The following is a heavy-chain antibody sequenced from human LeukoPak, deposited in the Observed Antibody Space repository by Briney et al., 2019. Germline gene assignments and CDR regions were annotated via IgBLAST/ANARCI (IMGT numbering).Heavy chain of an antibody. CDR2: IYHSGST. D-gene: IGHD4-17*01. J-gene: IGHJ4*02. CDR3: ARGNTVTSFDY. V-gene: IGHV4-30-2*01. CDR1: GGSISSGGYS. Sequence: SETLSLTCAVSGGSISSGGYSWSWIRQPPGKGLEWIGYIYHSGSTYYNPSLKSRVTISVDRSKNQFSLKLSSATAADTAVYYCARGNTVTSFDYWGQGTLVTVSS.